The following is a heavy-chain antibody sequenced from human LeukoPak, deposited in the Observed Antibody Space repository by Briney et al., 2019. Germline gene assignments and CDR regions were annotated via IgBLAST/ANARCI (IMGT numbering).Heavy chain of an antibody. J-gene: IGHJ4*02. CDR1: GYTFTSYD. CDR3: ARKGHPGYCSGGSCPFDY. D-gene: IGHD2-15*01. V-gene: IGHV1-69*05. CDR2: IIPIFGTA. Sequence: ASVKVSCKASGYTFTSYDISWVRQAPGQGLEWMGGIIPIFGTANYAQKFQGRVTITTDESTSTAYMELSSLRSEDTAVYYCARKGHPGYCSGGSCPFDYWGQGTLVTVSS.